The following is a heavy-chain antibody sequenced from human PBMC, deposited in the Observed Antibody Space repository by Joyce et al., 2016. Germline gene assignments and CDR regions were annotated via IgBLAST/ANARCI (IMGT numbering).Heavy chain of an antibody. CDR2: VRPSGLST. V-gene: IGHV1-46*01. CDR1: GYNFTKYT. Sequence: QVQLVQSGAEVKKPGASVRVSCKASGYNFTKYTMHWVRQAPGQGLEWVGIVRPSGLSTNYAQRFQGRVSMTSDTSTSTVYLELTGLISEDTAVYYCVRELSDDYSVNFDYWGQGSLVTVSS. CDR3: VRELSDDYSVNFDY. J-gene: IGHJ4*02. D-gene: IGHD4-11*01.